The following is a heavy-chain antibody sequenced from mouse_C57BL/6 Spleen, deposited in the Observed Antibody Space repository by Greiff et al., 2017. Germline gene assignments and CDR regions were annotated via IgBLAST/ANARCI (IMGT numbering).Heavy chain of an antibody. CDR1: GFTFSDYG. Sequence: EVQLVESGGGLVKPGGSLKLSCAASGFTFSDYGMHWVRQAPEKGLEWVAYISSGSSTIYYADTVKGRFTISRDNAKNTLFLQMTRLRSEDTDMYYCARHGYYAMDYWGQGTSVTVSS. J-gene: IGHJ4*01. CDR3: ARHGYYAMDY. CDR2: ISSGSSTI. V-gene: IGHV5-17*01.